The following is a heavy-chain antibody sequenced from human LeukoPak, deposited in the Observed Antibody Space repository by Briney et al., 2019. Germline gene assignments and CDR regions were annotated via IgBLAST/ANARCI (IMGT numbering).Heavy chain of an antibody. CDR2: IRYDGSNK. CDR3: AKTGTSRSSWYILYYYYYYMDV. CDR1: GFTFSSYG. J-gene: IGHJ6*03. D-gene: IGHD6-13*01. V-gene: IGHV3-30*02. Sequence: PGGSLRLSCAASGFTFSSYGMHWVRQAPGKGLEWVAFIRYDGSNKYYADSVKGRFTISRDNSKSTLYLQMNSLRAEDTAVYYCAKTGTSRSSWYILYYYYYYMDVWGKGTTVTISS.